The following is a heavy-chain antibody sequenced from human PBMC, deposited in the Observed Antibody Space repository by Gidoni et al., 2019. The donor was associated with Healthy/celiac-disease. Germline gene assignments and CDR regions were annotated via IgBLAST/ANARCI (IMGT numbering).Heavy chain of an antibody. V-gene: IGHV4-34*01. CDR2: INHSGST. D-gene: IGHD5-18*01. Sequence: QVQLQQWGAGLLKPSEPLSLTCAVYGGSFRGYSWSWIRQPPGKGLEWIGEINHSGSTNYNPSLKSRVTILVDTSKNQFSLKLSSVTAADTAVYYCARSHSLDYWGQGTLVTVSS. CDR3: ARSHSLDY. CDR1: GGSFRGYS. J-gene: IGHJ4*02.